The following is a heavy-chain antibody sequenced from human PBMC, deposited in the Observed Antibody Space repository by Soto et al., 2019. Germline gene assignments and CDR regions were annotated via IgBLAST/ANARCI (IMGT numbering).Heavy chain of an antibody. CDR3: ARLDGYYYDSSGYSYGMDV. J-gene: IGHJ6*02. Sequence: GASVKVSCKASGYTFTGYYMHWVRQAPGQGLEWMGWINPNSGGTNYAQKFQGRVTMTRDTSISTAYMELSRLRSDDTAVYYCARLDGYYYDSSGYSYGMDVWGQGTTVTVSS. V-gene: IGHV1-2*02. D-gene: IGHD3-22*01. CDR1: GYTFTGYY. CDR2: INPNSGGT.